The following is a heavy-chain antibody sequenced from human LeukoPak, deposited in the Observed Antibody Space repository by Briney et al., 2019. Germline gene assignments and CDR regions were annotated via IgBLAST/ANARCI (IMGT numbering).Heavy chain of an antibody. J-gene: IGHJ4*02. CDR1: GFTFSSYG. CDR2: IWYDGSNK. V-gene: IGHV3-33*01. D-gene: IGHD3-3*01. Sequence: GGSLRLSCAASGFTFSSYGMHWVRQAPGKGLEWVAVIWYDGSNKYYADSVKGRFTISRDNSKNTLYLQMNSLRAEDTAVYYCARGGSDFRSNYFDYWGQGTLVTVSS. CDR3: ARGGSDFRSNYFDY.